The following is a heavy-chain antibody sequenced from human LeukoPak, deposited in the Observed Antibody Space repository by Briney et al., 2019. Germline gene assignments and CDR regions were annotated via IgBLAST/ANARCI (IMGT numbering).Heavy chain of an antibody. CDR2: ISSSSSYI. CDR1: RFTFSTYA. J-gene: IGHJ4*02. D-gene: IGHD6-6*01. Sequence: GGSLRLSCAASRFTFSTYAMSWVRQAPGKGLEWVSSISSSSSYIYYADSVKGRFTISRDNAKNSLDLEMNGLRDEDTAVYYCARDRPPGSFDYWGQGTLVTVSS. V-gene: IGHV3-21*01. CDR3: ARDRPPGSFDY.